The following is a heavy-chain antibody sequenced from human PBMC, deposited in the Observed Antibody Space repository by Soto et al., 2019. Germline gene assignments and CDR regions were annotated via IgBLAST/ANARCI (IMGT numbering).Heavy chain of an antibody. Sequence: GGSLRLSCAASGFSFSTSTMHWVRLTAGKGLEWVALVSDYGSNADYADSVQGRFTISRDNSKNTLFLQMDSLRPEDTAIYYCAGVRPGDNGYPFFEYWGQGTLVAVSS. V-gene: IGHV3-30-3*01. D-gene: IGHD3-22*01. CDR3: AGVRPGDNGYPFFEY. J-gene: IGHJ4*02. CDR1: GFSFSTST. CDR2: VSDYGSNA.